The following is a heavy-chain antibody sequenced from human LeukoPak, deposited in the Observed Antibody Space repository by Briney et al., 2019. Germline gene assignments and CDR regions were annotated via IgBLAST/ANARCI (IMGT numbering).Heavy chain of an antibody. Sequence: GASLRLSCAASGFSLSSYGLSWVRQPPGKGLEWVSGITGTGGSTYYADSVKGRFTVSRDTPKNTLYLQMNSLRAEDTAIYYCANDHGTAVAGFYYWGQGTLVTVSS. J-gene: IGHJ4*02. D-gene: IGHD6-19*01. CDR2: ITGTGGST. CDR3: ANDHGTAVAGFYY. V-gene: IGHV3-23*01. CDR1: GFSLSSYG.